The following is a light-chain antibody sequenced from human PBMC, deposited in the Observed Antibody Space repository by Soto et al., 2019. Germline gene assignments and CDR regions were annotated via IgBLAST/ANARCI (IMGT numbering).Light chain of an antibody. J-gene: IGKJ4*01. CDR2: DAS. CDR1: QSISNN. V-gene: IGKV3-11*01. Sequence: EIVLTQSPATLSLSPGERATLSCRASQSISNNLAWYQQKPGQAPRVLLYDASNRATGVPARFSGSGSGTDFTLTISSPEPEDFALYYCQQRRSWPLTFGGGTKVEIK. CDR3: QQRRSWPLT.